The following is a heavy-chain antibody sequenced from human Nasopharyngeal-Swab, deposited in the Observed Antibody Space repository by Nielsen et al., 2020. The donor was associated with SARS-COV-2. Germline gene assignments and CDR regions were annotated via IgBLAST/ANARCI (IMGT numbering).Heavy chain of an antibody. Sequence: ASVKVSCKASGYTFTSYAMNWVRQAPGHGLEWVGWINTKTGNATYAQGFTGRFVFSLDTSVSTPYLQISSLKAEDTTVYYCARDREVTVTTFDYWGQGTLVTVSS. CDR3: ARDREVTVTTFDY. V-gene: IGHV7-4-1*02. CDR2: INTKTGNA. CDR1: GYTFTSYA. D-gene: IGHD2-21*02. J-gene: IGHJ4*02.